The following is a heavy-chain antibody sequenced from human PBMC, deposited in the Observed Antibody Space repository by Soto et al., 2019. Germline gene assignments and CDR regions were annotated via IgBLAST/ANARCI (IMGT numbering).Heavy chain of an antibody. CDR1: GDSITNYC. D-gene: IGHD2-8*02. CDR2: ICYSGST. Sequence: SETLSLTCTVSGDSITNYCWSWIRQPPGKGLDWIGQICYSGSTTYNPSLKSRVTISVDTSKNQFSLKLSSVTAADTAVYYCARHLPGGVSGQGFWGLGTLVTVSS. J-gene: IGHJ4*02. V-gene: IGHV4-59*08. CDR3: ARHLPGGVSGQGF.